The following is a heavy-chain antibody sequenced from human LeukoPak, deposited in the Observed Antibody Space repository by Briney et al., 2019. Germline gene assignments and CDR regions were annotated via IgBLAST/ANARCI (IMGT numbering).Heavy chain of an antibody. D-gene: IGHD3-10*01. V-gene: IGHV1-69*01. J-gene: IGHJ5*02. CDR3: ARGGTMVRGVPVHNWFDP. CDR2: IIPIFGTA. Sequence: SVKVSCKASGGTFSSYVISWVRQAPGQGLEWMGGIIPIFGTANYAQKFQGRVTITADESTSTAYMELSSLRSEDTAVYYCARGGTMVRGVPVHNWFDPWGQGTLVTVSS. CDR1: GGTFSSYV.